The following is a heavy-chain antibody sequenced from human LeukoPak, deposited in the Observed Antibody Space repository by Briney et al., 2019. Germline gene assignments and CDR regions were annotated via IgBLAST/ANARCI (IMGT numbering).Heavy chain of an antibody. Sequence: SGTLSLTCAVSGISFSNSHWWTWVRQPPGKGLEWIGEIYHSGNTNYNPSLKSRVTMSPDTSKSQFSLEVMSVTAADTAVYYCARAASGDAVYYYGSGRRYYYYYMDVWGKGTTVTISS. D-gene: IGHD3-10*01. CDR2: IYHSGNT. CDR3: ARAASGDAVYYYGSGRRYYYYYMDV. V-gene: IGHV4-4*02. J-gene: IGHJ6*03. CDR1: GISFSNSHW.